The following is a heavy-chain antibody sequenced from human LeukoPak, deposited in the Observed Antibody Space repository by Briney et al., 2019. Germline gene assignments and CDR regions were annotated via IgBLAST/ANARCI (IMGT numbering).Heavy chain of an antibody. CDR1: GYTFTGYY. Sequence: ASVKVSCKASGYTFTGYYMHWVRQAPGQGLEWMGRINPNSGGTNYAQKFQGRVTMTRDTSISTAYMELSRLRSDDTAVYYCARDLAYYDILTHWGQGTLVTVSS. CDR3: ARDLAYYDILTH. CDR2: INPNSGGT. V-gene: IGHV1-2*06. J-gene: IGHJ4*02. D-gene: IGHD3-9*01.